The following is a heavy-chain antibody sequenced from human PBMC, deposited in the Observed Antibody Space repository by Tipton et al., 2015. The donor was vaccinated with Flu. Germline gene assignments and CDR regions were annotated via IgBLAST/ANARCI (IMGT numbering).Heavy chain of an antibody. D-gene: IGHD5-18*01. J-gene: IGHJ6*02. CDR1: GGSISSGDYY. Sequence: TLSLTCTVSGGSISSGDYYWSWIRQPPGKGLEWIGYIYYSGSTNYNPSLKSRVTISVDTSKNQFSLKLSSVTAADTAVYYCARGGYSYGYGKNYYYYGMDVWGQGTTVTVSS. V-gene: IGHV4-61*08. CDR2: IYYSGST. CDR3: ARGGYSYGYGKNYYYYGMDV.